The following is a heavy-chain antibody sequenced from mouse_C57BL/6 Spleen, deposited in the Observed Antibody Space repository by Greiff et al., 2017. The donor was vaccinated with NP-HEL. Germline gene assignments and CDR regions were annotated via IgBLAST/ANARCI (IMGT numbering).Heavy chain of an antibody. CDR1: GFTFSNYW. CDR2: IRLKSDNYAT. D-gene: IGHD2-1*01. Sequence: EVKLVESGGGLVQPGGSMKLSCVASGFTFSNYWMNWVRQSPEKGLEWVAQIRLKSDNYATHYAESVKGRFTISRDDSKSSVYLQMNNLRAEDTGIYYCSIYYDYAMDYWGQGTSVTVSS. J-gene: IGHJ4*01. CDR3: SIYYDYAMDY. V-gene: IGHV6-3*01.